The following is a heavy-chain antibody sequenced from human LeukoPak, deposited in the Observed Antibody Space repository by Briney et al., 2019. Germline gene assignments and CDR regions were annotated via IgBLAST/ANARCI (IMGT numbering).Heavy chain of an antibody. CDR2: INYSGST. V-gene: IGHV4-39*02. D-gene: IGHD5-24*01. CDR1: GGSISSNTYY. CDR3: AREARRDGYNPRGY. Sequence: PSETLPLTCTVSGGSISSNTYYWGWIRQPPGKGLEWIGSINYSGSTYYNPSLKSRVTISVDTSRNQFSLKLSSVTAADTAVYYCAREARRDGYNPRGYWGQGTLVTVSS. J-gene: IGHJ4*02.